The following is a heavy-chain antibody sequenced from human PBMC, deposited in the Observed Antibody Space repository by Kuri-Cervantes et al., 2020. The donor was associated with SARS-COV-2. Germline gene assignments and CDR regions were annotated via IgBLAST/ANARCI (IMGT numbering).Heavy chain of an antibody. CDR2: VRGKANNYAT. CDR1: GFLFSASA. V-gene: IGHV3-73*01. Sequence: GESLKISCVASGFLFSASAIHWVRQASGKGLEWVGRVRGKANNYATAYAASVRGRFTISRDDSRNMAYLQMNSLKTGDTAVYYCTTLIDYWGQGALVTVSS. CDR3: TTLIDY. J-gene: IGHJ4*02.